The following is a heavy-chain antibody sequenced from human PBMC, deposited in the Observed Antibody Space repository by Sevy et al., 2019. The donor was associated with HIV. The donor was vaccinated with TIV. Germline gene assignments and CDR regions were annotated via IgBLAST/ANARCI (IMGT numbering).Heavy chain of an antibody. CDR1: GYTFTFYG. J-gene: IGHJ4*02. CDR2: ISGFNGDT. Sequence: ASVKVSCKGSGYTFTFYGMSWVRQAPGQGLEWMGWISGFNGDTKNAEKFQGRFTMTTDTSTKTAYMDLRSLRSDDTAVYYCVRGTTFYDFWTGGDYWGQGTLVTVSS. CDR3: VRGTTFYDFWTGGDY. D-gene: IGHD3-3*01. V-gene: IGHV1-18*04.